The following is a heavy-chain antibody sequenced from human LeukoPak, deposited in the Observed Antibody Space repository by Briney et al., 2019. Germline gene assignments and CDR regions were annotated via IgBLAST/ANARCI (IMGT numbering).Heavy chain of an antibody. V-gene: IGHV3-48*04. J-gene: IGHJ4*02. CDR3: ARARETDFWSGYSFGYYFDY. D-gene: IGHD3-3*01. CDR2: ISSSGSTI. Sequence: GRSLRLSCAASGFTFSSSAMHWVRQAPGKGLEWVSYISSSGSTIYYADSVKGRFTISRDNAKNSLYLQMNSLRAEDTAVYYCARARETDFWSGYSFGYYFDYWGQGTLVTVSS. CDR1: GFTFSSSA.